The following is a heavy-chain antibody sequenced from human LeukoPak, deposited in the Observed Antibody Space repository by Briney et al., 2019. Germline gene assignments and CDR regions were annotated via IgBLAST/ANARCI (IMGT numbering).Heavy chain of an antibody. Sequence: PGGSLRLSCAASGFTFSSYSMNWVRQAPGKGLEWVAYISATSRTIYYADSVKGRFTISRDNANNSLYLVMNRLRADDSALYYCARWVATDGTWTFDSWGQGTLVTVSS. CDR1: GFTFSSYS. CDR2: ISATSRTI. J-gene: IGHJ4*02. V-gene: IGHV3-48*01. CDR3: ARWVATDGTWTFDS. D-gene: IGHD6-13*01.